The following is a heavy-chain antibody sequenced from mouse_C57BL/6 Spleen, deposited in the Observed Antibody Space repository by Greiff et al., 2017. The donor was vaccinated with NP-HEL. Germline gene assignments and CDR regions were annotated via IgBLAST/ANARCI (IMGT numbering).Heavy chain of an antibody. D-gene: IGHD1-1*01. CDR2: IDPSDSDT. CDR1: GYTFTSYW. CDR3: ARAGSSLYYFDY. J-gene: IGHJ2*01. V-gene: IGHV1-52*01. Sequence: QVQLQQPGAELVRPGSSVKLSCKASGYTFTSYWMHWVKQRPIQGLEWIGNIDPSDSDTHYNQKFKDKATLTVDKSSSTAYMQLSSLTSEDSAVYYCARAGSSLYYFDYWGQGTTLTVSS.